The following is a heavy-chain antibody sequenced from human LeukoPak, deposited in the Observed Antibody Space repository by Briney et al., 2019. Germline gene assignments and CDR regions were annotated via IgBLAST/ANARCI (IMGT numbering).Heavy chain of an antibody. D-gene: IGHD4-17*01. J-gene: IGHJ6*03. CDR2: IYYSGST. CDR1: GGSISSSSYY. CDR3: ARLPFFGDHYYYYMDV. Sequence: KPSETLSLTCTVSGGSISSSSYYWSWIRQPPGKGLEWIGYIYYSGSTNYNPSLKSRVTISVDTSKNQFSLKLSSLTAADTAVYYCARLPFFGDHYYYYMDVWGKGTTVTVSS. V-gene: IGHV4-61*01.